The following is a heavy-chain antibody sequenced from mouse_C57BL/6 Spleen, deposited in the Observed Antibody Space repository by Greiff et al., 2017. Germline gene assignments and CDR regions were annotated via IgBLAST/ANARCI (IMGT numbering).Heavy chain of an antibody. CDR1: GYTFTSYW. V-gene: IGHV1-64*01. J-gene: IGHJ3*01. CDR2: INPNSGST. Sequence: QVQLQQPGAELVKPGASVKLSCKASGYTFTSYWMHWVKQRPGQGLEWIGMINPNSGSTNYNEKFKSKATLTVDKSSSTSYMQLSSLTSEDSAVSFCARSDSSGHAWFAYWGQGTLVTVSA. CDR3: ARSDSSGHAWFAY. D-gene: IGHD3-2*02.